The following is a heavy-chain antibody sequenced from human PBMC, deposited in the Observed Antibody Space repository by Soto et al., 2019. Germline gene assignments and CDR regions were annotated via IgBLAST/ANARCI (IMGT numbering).Heavy chain of an antibody. J-gene: IGHJ5*02. CDR2: VYSTEIT. CDR1: CNSISSYF. Sequence: LETLSLTCTVSCNSISSYFWTWIRQPPGKGLEWIGYVYSTEITNYNPSLKSRVAMSIDTSRNQFSLKVRSVTAADTAVYYCARGSEAWFDPWGQGTLVTVSS. V-gene: IGHV4-59*01. CDR3: ARGSEAWFDP.